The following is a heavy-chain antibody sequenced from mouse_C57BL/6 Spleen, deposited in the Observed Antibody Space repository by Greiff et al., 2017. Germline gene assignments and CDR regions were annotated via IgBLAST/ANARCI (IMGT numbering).Heavy chain of an antibody. CDR3: AREGLGPCFDY. D-gene: IGHD4-1*01. Sequence: EVQLQQSGPGLVKPSQSLSLTCSVTGYSITSGYYWNWIRQFPGNKLEWMGYISYDGSNNYNPSLKNRISITRDTSKNQFFLKLNSVTTEDTATYYCAREGLGPCFDYWGQGTTLTVSS. V-gene: IGHV3-6*01. CDR1: GYSITSGYY. J-gene: IGHJ2*01. CDR2: ISYDGSN.